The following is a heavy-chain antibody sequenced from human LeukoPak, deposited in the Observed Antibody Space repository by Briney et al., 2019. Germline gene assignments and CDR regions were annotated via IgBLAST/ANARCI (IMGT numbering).Heavy chain of an antibody. J-gene: IGHJ5*02. CDR2: INPNSGGT. CDR1: GYTFTGYY. D-gene: IGHD3-10*01. Sequence: ASVKVSCKASGYTFTGYYMHWVRQAPGQGLEGMGWINPNSGGTNYAQKFQGRVTMTRDTSISTAYMELSRLRSDDTAVYYCARSEGLSFRGVIIANWFDPWGQGTLVTVSS. CDR3: ARSEGLSFRGVIIANWFDP. V-gene: IGHV1-2*02.